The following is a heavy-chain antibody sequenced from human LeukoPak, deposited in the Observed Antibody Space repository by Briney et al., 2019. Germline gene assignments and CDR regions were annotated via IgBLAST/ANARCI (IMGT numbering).Heavy chain of an antibody. CDR1: GYTFTSYD. CDR2: MNPNSGNT. Sequence: ASVKVSCKASGYTFTSYDINWVRQATGQGLEWMGWMNPNSGNTGYAQKFQGRVTMSRNTSISTAYMELSSLRSEDAAVYYCARGRSSGWYSSLYYYYMDVWGKGTTVTVSS. J-gene: IGHJ6*03. D-gene: IGHD6-19*01. V-gene: IGHV1-8*01. CDR3: ARGRSSGWYSSLYYYYMDV.